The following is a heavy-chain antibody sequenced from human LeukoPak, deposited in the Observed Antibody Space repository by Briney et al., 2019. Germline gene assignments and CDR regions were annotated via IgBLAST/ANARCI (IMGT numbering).Heavy chain of an antibody. V-gene: IGHV4-34*01. CDR2: INHSGST. Sequence: SETLSLTCAVYGGSFSGYYWSWIRQPPGKGLEWIGEINHSGSTNYNPSLKSRVTISVDTSKNQFSLKLSSVTAADTAVYYSARRWNRGRALSALAPNTIAYDIWGQGTMVTVSS. D-gene: IGHD1-1*01. CDR3: ARRWNRGRALSALAPNTIAYDI. J-gene: IGHJ3*02. CDR1: GGSFSGYY.